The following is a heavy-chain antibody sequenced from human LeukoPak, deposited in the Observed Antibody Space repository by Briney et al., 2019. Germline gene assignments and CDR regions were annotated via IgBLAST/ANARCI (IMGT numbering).Heavy chain of an antibody. Sequence: GGSLRLSCAASGFTFSIYAMSWVPEAPGEGLECGLATSGSVGTTYYTHPVKGRFTISRDNSKNMLYLQMNSLRAEDTAVYYCAKDRVPYYYGSGSFDYWGQGTLVTVSS. J-gene: IGHJ4*02. CDR3: AKDRVPYYYGSGSFDY. CDR1: GFTFSIYA. V-gene: IGHV3-23*01. CDR2: TSGSVGTT. D-gene: IGHD3-10*01.